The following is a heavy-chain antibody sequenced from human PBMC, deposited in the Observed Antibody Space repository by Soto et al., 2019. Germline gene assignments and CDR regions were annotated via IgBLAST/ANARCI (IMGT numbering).Heavy chain of an antibody. V-gene: IGHV3-49*03. J-gene: IGHJ6*02. Sequence: GGSLRLSCTCFEFTFGDYAISWSRQAPGKGLEWVGVIRSKAYGETTDYGASVKGRFTILRDDSKSIAYLQLNSLQSEDTGVYYCTRYTYTSRYSYFGMDVWGHGTAVTVSS. CDR2: IRSKAYGETT. CDR3: TRYTYTSRYSYFGMDV. CDR1: EFTFGDYA. D-gene: IGHD2-2*01.